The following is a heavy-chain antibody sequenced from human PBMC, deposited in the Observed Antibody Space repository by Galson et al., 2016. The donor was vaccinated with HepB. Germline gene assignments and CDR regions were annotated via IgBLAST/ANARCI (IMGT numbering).Heavy chain of an antibody. CDR3: ARDGGYYGMDV. Sequence: SLRLSCAASGFTVSRNDMSWVRQAPGKGLEWVSVSYSGASTYYAASVKGRFTISRDSSKNTLYLQMNSLRAEDTAVYYCARDGGYYGMDVWGQGTTVTVSS. V-gene: IGHV3-53*01. CDR1: GFTVSRND. CDR2: SYSGAST. J-gene: IGHJ6*02.